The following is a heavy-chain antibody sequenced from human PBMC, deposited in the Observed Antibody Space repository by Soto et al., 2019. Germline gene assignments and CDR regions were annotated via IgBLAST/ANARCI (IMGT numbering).Heavy chain of an antibody. CDR2: IYSDGTT. D-gene: IGHD3-10*01. CDR3: ARFYGAGSWFFEY. V-gene: IGHV3-53*01. J-gene: IGHJ4*02. CDR1: EFSVSSYY. Sequence: EVLLVESGGGLIQPGGSLRLSCAVTEFSVSSYYMSWVRQAPGKGLEWVAVIYSDGTTCHADSVKGRFTISRDNFMNTLYLQMNSLRAADTAVYHCARFYGAGSWFFEYWGQGTLVTVSS.